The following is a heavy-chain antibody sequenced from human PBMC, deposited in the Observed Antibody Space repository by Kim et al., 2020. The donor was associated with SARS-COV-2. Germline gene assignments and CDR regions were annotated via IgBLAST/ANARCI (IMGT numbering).Heavy chain of an antibody. D-gene: IGHD3-3*01. CDR1: GGSISSSSYY. J-gene: IGHJ5*02. Sequence: SETLSLTCTVSGGSISSSSYYWGWIRQPPGKGLEWIGSIYYSGSTYYNPSLKSRVTISVDTSKNQFSLKLSSVTAADTAVYYCVRHSLRFLEWANWFDPWAREPWSPSPQ. CDR2: IYYSGST. V-gene: IGHV4-39*01. CDR3: VRHSLRFLEWANWFDP.